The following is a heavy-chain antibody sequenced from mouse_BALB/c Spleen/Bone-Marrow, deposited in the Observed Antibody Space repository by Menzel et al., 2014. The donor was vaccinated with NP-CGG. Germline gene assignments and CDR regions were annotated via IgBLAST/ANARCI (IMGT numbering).Heavy chain of an antibody. J-gene: IGHJ2*01. CDR1: GFNIKDTY. Sequence: EVHLVESGAELVKPGASVKSSCTASGFNIKDTYMHWVKQRPEQGLEWIGRIDPANGNTRYDPKFQGKATITADTSSNTAYLQLSSLTSEDTAVYYCVSYYYGNYFDSWGQGTTLTVSS. D-gene: IGHD1-1*01. CDR2: IDPANGNT. CDR3: VSYYYGNYFDS. V-gene: IGHV14-3*02.